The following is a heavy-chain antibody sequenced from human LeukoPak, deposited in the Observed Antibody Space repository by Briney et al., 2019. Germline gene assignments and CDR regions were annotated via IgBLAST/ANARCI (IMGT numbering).Heavy chain of an antibody. CDR3: ARSPSTVNWFDP. CDR2: IYSSGNT. J-gene: IGHJ5*02. Sequence: SETLSLTCTVSGGSIGRYYWNWIRQPPGKGLKWIGYIYSSGNTNYNPSLKRRVTISVDTSENQFSLKLSSVTAPDTAVYSCARSPSTVNWFDPWGQGTLVTVSS. D-gene: IGHD2-2*01. V-gene: IGHV4-59*08. CDR1: GGSIGRYY.